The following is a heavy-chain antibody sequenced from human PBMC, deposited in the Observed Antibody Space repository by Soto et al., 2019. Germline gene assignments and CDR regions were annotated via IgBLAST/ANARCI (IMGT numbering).Heavy chain of an antibody. V-gene: IGHV3-48*02. CDR3: AVVNCSSTSCYVNYYYYGMDV. Sequence: GGSLRLSCAASGFTFSSYSMNWVHQAPGKGLEWVSYISSSSSTIYYADSVKGRFTISRDNAKNSLYLQMNSLRDEDTAVYYCAVVNCSSTSCYVNYYYYGMDVWGQGTTVTVSS. D-gene: IGHD2-2*01. CDR2: ISSSSSTI. J-gene: IGHJ6*02. CDR1: GFTFSSYS.